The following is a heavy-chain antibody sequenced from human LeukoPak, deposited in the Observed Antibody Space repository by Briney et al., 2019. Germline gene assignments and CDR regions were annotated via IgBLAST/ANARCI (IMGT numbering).Heavy chain of an antibody. CDR2: IRKKSDGYNT. CDR1: GFTFSDHY. Sequence: PGGSLRLSCAASGFTFSDHYMDWVRQAPGEGLEWVARIRKKSDGYNTQYAASVNGRFIISREDSRNSLYLQMNSLKTEDTAVYYCARVGVVVPAGMDIWGQGTMVTVSS. D-gene: IGHD2-2*01. CDR3: ARVGVVVPAGMDI. J-gene: IGHJ3*02. V-gene: IGHV3-72*01.